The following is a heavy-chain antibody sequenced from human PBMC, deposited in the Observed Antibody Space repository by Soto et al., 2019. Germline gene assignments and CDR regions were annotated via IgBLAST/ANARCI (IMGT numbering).Heavy chain of an antibody. CDR1: GGTFSSYA. Sequence: QVQLVQSGAEVKKPGSSVKVSCKASGGTFSSYAISWVRQAPGQGLEWMGGIIPIFGTANYAQKFQGRVTITADESTSTAYMELSSLSSEDTAVYYCARNYDYVWGSYRSLDYYYGMDVWGQGTTVTVSS. J-gene: IGHJ6*02. CDR2: IIPIFGTA. V-gene: IGHV1-69*01. CDR3: ARNYDYVWGSYRSLDYYYGMDV. D-gene: IGHD3-16*02.